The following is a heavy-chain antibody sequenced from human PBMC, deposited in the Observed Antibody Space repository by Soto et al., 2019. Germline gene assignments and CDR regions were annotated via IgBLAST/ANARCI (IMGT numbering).Heavy chain of an antibody. V-gene: IGHV3-9*01. D-gene: IGHD2-15*01. CDR1: GFTFDDYA. Sequence: EVQLVESGGGLVQPGRSLRLSCAASGFTFDDYAMHWVRQAPGKGLEWVSGISWNSGSIGYADSVKDRFTISRDNAKNSLYLQMNSLRAEDTALYYCAKGVAAWGYFDYWGQGTLVTVSS. CDR3: AKGVAAWGYFDY. J-gene: IGHJ4*02. CDR2: ISWNSGSI.